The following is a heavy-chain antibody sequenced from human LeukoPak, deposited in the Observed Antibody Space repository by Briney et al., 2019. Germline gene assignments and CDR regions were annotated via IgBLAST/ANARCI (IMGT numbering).Heavy chain of an antibody. J-gene: IGHJ4*02. V-gene: IGHV1-69*04. Sequence: GASVKVSCKASGGTFSSYAISWVRQAPGQGLEWMGRIIPILGIANYAQKFQGRVTITADKSTSTAYMELSSLRSEDTAVYYRARGKYYDFWSGYYPLDYWGQGTLVTVSS. CDR3: ARGKYYDFWSGYYPLDY. CDR2: IIPILGIA. CDR1: GGTFSSYA. D-gene: IGHD3-3*01.